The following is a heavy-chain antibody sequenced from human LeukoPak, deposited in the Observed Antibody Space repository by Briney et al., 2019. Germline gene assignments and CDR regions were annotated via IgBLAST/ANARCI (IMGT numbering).Heavy chain of an antibody. Sequence: SQTLSLTCSVSGASIKTGGYYWNWIRQFPGKGLEWIGYIHHTEGELRNPSLKNRLTLSLDVSKNQFSLRLSSVTAADTAIYYCAKDSRLLGDAGMDDWGQGTSVIVSS. CDR3: AKDSRLLGDAGMDD. CDR2: IHHTEGE. D-gene: IGHD4-17*01. CDR1: GASIKTGGYY. J-gene: IGHJ6*02. V-gene: IGHV4-31*03.